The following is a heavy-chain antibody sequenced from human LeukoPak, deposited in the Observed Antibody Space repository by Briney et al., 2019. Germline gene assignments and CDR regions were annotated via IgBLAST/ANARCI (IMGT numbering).Heavy chain of an antibody. J-gene: IGHJ5*02. CDR2: INHSGST. V-gene: IGHV4-34*01. Sequence: KPSETLSLTCAVYGGSFSGYYWSWIRQPPGKGLEWIGEINHSGSTNYHPSLESRVTISVDTSKNQFSLKLSSVTTADTAVYYCARGSGLGSYYNGPWGQGTLVTVPS. CDR1: GGSFSGYY. CDR3: ARGSGLGSYYNGP. D-gene: IGHD3-10*01.